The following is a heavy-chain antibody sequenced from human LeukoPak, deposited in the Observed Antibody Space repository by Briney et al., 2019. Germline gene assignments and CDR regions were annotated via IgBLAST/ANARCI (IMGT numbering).Heavy chain of an antibody. CDR2: INHSGST. CDR3: ARHRGHGSGSYYPNWFDP. V-gene: IGHV4-34*01. J-gene: IGHJ5*02. Sequence: TSETLSLTCAVYGGSFSGYYWSWIRQPPGKGLEWIGEINHSGSTNYNPSLKSRVTISVDTSKNQFSLKLSSVTAADTAVYYCARHRGHGSGSYYPNWFDPWGQGTLVTVSS. CDR1: GGSFSGYY. D-gene: IGHD3-10*01.